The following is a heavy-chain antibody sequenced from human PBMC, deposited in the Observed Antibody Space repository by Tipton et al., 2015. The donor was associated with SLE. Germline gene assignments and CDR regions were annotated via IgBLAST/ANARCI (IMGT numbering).Heavy chain of an antibody. CDR1: GGSISSYY. J-gene: IGHJ4*02. V-gene: IGHV4-4*09. Sequence: TLSLTCTVSGGSISSYYWSWIRQPPGKGLEWIGYIYTSGSTNYNPSLKSRVTISVDTSKNQFSLKLSSVTAADTAVYYCARLRFLEWLSTGYLDYWGQGTLVTVSS. CDR3: ARLRFLEWLSTGYLDY. D-gene: IGHD3-3*01. CDR2: IYTSGST.